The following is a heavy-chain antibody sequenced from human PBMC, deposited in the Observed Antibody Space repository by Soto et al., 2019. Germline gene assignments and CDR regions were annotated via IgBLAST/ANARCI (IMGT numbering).Heavy chain of an antibody. J-gene: IGHJ4*02. V-gene: IGHV4-39*01. CDR3: ARQRVVVVTAIRSTDFDY. CDR1: GGSISSSSYY. D-gene: IGHD2-21*02. Sequence: QLQLQESGPGLVKPSETLSLTCTVSGGSISSSSYYWGWIRQPPGKGLEWIGSIYYSGSTYYNPSLKSRVTISVDTSKNQFSLKLSSVNAADTAVYYCARQRVVVVTAIRSTDFDYWGQGTLVTVSS. CDR2: IYYSGST.